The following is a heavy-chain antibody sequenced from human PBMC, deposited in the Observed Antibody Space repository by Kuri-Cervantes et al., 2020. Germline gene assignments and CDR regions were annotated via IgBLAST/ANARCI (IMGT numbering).Heavy chain of an antibody. J-gene: IGHJ6*02. CDR3: ARATPYYYGSGSYLSPCGMDV. CDR2: IYYSGST. Sequence: SETLSLTCTVSGGSISSGDYYWSWIRQPPGKGLEWIGYIYYSGSTNYNPSLKSRVTISVDTSKNQFSLKLSSVTAADTAVYYCARATPYYYGSGSYLSPCGMDVWGQGTTVTVSS. D-gene: IGHD3-10*01. V-gene: IGHV4-61*08. CDR1: GGSISSGDYY.